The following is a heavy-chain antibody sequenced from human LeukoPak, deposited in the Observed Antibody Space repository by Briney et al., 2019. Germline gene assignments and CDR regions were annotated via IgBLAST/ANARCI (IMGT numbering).Heavy chain of an antibody. D-gene: IGHD2-2*01. Sequence: PGGSLRLSCAASGFAFSRYSMNWVRQARGKGLEWVSSISSSSGYIYYADSVKGRFTISRDNAKNSLYLQMNSLRAEDTAVYYCAREIVSSTCFDYWGQGALVTVSS. V-gene: IGHV3-21*01. CDR1: GFAFSRYS. CDR3: AREIVSSTCFDY. CDR2: ISSSSGYI. J-gene: IGHJ4*02.